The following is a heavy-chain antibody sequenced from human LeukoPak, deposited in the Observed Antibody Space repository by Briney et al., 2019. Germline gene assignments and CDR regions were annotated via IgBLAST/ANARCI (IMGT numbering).Heavy chain of an antibody. D-gene: IGHD6-19*01. CDR1: GFTFSDYY. CDR2: ISSSGSTI. Sequence: PGGSLRLSCAASGFTFSDYYMSWIRQAPGKGLEWVSYISSSGSTIYYADSVKGRFTISRDNAKNSLFLQLDSLRAEDTALYYCTRDNTGWSLDPWGQGTLVTVSS. V-gene: IGHV3-11*04. CDR3: TRDNTGWSLDP. J-gene: IGHJ5*02.